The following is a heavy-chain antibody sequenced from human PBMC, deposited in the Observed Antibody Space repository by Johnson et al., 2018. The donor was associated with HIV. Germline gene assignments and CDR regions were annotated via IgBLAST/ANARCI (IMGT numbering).Heavy chain of an antibody. Sequence: VQLVESGGGLVQPGGSLRLSCAASGFTFSSYAMSWVRQAPGKGLEWVSAISGSGGSTYYADSVKGRFTISRDNSKNTLYLQMNSLRGEDTAVYYCASRNRGGHYYYDSRTDAFDIWGQGTMVTVSS. V-gene: IGHV3-23*04. CDR2: ISGSGGST. CDR1: GFTFSSYA. J-gene: IGHJ3*02. D-gene: IGHD3-22*01. CDR3: ASRNRGGHYYYDSRTDAFDI.